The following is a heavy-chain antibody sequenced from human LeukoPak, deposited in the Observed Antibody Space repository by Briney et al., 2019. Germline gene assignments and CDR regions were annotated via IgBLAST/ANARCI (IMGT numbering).Heavy chain of an antibody. V-gene: IGHV4-34*01. CDR3: ARAGQLVRPTKYYFDY. CDR2: INHGGSA. CDR1: GGSFSGYY. J-gene: IGHJ4*02. D-gene: IGHD6-6*01. Sequence: PSETLSLTCAVYGGSFSGYYWTWIRQPPGKGLEWIGEINHGGSANYNPSLKSRVTISIDTSKTQFSLKLSSVTAADTAVYYCARAGQLVRPTKYYFDYWGQGTLVTVSS.